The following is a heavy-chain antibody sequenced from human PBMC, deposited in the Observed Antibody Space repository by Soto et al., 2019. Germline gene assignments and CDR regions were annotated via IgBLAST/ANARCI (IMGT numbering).Heavy chain of an antibody. Sequence: PVGSLRLSCAASGFTFDDYAMHWVRQAPGKGLEWVSGISWNSGNIGYADSVKGRFTISGDNAKNSLYLQMNSLRGEDTALYYCAKGRWDYFDYWGQGTLVTVSS. CDR1: GFTFDDYA. J-gene: IGHJ4*02. V-gene: IGHV3-9*01. D-gene: IGHD1-26*01. CDR3: AKGRWDYFDY. CDR2: ISWNSGNI.